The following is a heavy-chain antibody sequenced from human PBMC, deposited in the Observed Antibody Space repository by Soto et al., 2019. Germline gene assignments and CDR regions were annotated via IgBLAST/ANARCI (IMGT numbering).Heavy chain of an antibody. CDR2: INPNSGGT. J-gene: IGHJ6*02. D-gene: IGHD3-10*01. Sequence: GASVKVSCKASGYTFTCYYMHWVRQSPGQGLEWMGWINPNSGGTNYAQKFQGRVTMTRDTSISTAYMELSRLRSDDTAVYYCARDLGGLPSSSGSYNGLDVWGQGTTVTVSS. CDR3: ARDLGGLPSSSGSYNGLDV. CDR1: GYTFTCYY. V-gene: IGHV1-2*02.